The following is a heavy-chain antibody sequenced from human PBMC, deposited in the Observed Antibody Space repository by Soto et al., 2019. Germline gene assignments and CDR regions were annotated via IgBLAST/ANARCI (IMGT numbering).Heavy chain of an antibody. CDR3: AREFCSGGNCYTYYFDP. J-gene: IGHJ5*02. Sequence: GGSLRLSCAASGLTFNRYWMHWVRHAPGKGLVWVSHINTDGSNTNYADSVKGRFTISRDNAKSTLFLQMNSLRDEDTAVYYCAREFCSGGNCYTYYFDPWGQGIPVTVSS. CDR2: INTDGSNT. V-gene: IGHV3-74*01. CDR1: GLTFNRYW. D-gene: IGHD2-15*01.